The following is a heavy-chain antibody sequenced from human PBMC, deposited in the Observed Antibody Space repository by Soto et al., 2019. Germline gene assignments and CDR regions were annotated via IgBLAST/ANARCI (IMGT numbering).Heavy chain of an antibody. CDR1: GGTFSSYA. CDR3: ARDGYSYGYGDWYFDL. V-gene: IGHV1-69*01. J-gene: IGHJ2*01. Sequence: QVQLVRSGAGVKKPGSSVKVSCKASGGTFSSYAISWVRQAPGQGLEWMGGIIPIFGTANYAQKFQGRVTITADESTSTAYMELSSLRSEDTAVYYCARDGYSYGYGDWYFDLWGRGTLVTVSS. CDR2: IIPIFGTA. D-gene: IGHD5-18*01.